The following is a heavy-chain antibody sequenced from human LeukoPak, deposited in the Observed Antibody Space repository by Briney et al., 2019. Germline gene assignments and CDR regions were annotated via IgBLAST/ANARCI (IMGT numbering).Heavy chain of an antibody. CDR3: ARDHHSSGFN. CDR2: MRTSGNN. Sequence: TSETLSLTCTVSDGSMTNYYWSWIRQPAGKGLEWIGRMRTSGNNNYNPSLASRVSMSVDTSKNQFSLKLSSVTAADTAVYYCARDHHSSGFNWGQGTLVTASS. V-gene: IGHV4-4*07. D-gene: IGHD6-19*01. CDR1: DGSMTNYY. J-gene: IGHJ4*02.